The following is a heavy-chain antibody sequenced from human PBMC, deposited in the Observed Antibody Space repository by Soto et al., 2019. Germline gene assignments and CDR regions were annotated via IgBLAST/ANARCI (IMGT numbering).Heavy chain of an antibody. CDR2: LNPNSGNT. J-gene: IGHJ6*02. CDR1: GYTFTSYD. V-gene: IGHV1-8*01. CDR3: ARCNFPLGYSDFWSRYYYYYGLDV. D-gene: IGHD3-3*01. Sequence: GASVKVSCKASGYTFTSYDMNWVRPATGQGREWMGWLNPNSGNTGYAQKFQGRVTMTRNTSISTAYMELSSLRSEDTAVYYCARCNFPLGYSDFWSRYYYYYGLDVLAQGTTVLFSS.